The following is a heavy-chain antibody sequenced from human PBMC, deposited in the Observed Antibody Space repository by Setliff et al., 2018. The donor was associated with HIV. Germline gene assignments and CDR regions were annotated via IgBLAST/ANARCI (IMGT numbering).Heavy chain of an antibody. J-gene: IGHJ6*03. CDR2: ISPYNGNT. CDR1: GYTFSNYG. CDR3: ARDSSFNMDV. Sequence: GASVKVSCKASGYTFSNYGISWVRQAPGQGLEWMGWISPYNGNTNYVQKLQGRVTITTDESTSTAYMELSSLRSEDTAVYYCARDSSFNMDVWGKGTTVTVSS. V-gene: IGHV1-18*01.